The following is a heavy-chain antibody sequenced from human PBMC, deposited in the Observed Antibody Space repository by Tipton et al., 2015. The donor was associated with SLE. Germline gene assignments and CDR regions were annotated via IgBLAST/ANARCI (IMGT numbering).Heavy chain of an antibody. V-gene: IGHV3-23*01. D-gene: IGHD2-15*01. CDR1: GFTFSSYA. CDR3: AKDLARDCSGGSCYVLDY. Sequence: SLRLSCAASGFTFSSYAMSWVRQAPGKGLEWVSAISGSGSSTYYADSVRGRFTISRDNSKNSLYVDMNSLRAEDTALYYCAKDLARDCSGGSCYVLDYWGQGILVTVSS. J-gene: IGHJ4*02. CDR2: ISGSGSST.